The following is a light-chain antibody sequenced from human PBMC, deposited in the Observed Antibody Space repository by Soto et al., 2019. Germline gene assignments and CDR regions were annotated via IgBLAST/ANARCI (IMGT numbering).Light chain of an antibody. CDR2: GAS. CDR3: KQYGSSPET. J-gene: IGKJ1*01. CDR1: QGIGST. V-gene: IGKV3-20*01. Sequence: EIVMTQSPATLSVSPGEGATLSCRASQGIGSTLAWYQHKPGQTHRLLIYGASSRATGIPDRFSGSGSGTDFTLTISRLEPEDFAVYYCKQYGSSPETFGQGTKVDIK.